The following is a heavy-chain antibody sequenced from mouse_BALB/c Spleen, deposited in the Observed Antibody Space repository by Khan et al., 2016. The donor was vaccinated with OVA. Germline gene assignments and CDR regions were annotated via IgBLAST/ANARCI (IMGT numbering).Heavy chain of an antibody. J-gene: IGHJ2*02. CDR2: ISYSGNT. CDR1: AYSITSDYA. D-gene: IGHD1-1*01. Sequence: QESGPGLVKPSQSLSLTCTVTAYSITSDYAWNWIRQFPGNKLAWMGFISYSGNTKYNPSLKSRFSITRDTSKNQFFLQLNSVTTEDTATYYCARVYGGDFDYWGQGTSLTVSS. CDR3: ARVYGGDFDY. V-gene: IGHV3-2*02.